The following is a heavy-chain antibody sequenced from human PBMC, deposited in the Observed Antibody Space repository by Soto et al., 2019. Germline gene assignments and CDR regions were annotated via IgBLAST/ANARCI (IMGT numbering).Heavy chain of an antibody. V-gene: IGHV3-49*03. CDR2: IRSKAYGGTT. CDR3: TKPYYYDSSGYYFNWFDP. Sequence: PGGSLRLSCTASGFTFGDYAMSWFRQAPGKGLEWVGFIRSKAYGGTTEYAASVKGRFTISRDDSKSIAYLQMNSLKTEDTAVYYCTKPYYYDSSGYYFNWFDPWGQGTLVTVSS. J-gene: IGHJ5*02. D-gene: IGHD3-22*01. CDR1: GFTFGDYA.